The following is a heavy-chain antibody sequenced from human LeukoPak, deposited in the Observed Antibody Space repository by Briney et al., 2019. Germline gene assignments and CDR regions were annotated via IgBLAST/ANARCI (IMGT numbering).Heavy chain of an antibody. CDR3: ARAGADCSGTSCPRRDAFDV. CDR1: GGSFSAYY. Sequence: SETLSLTCAVYGGSFSAYYWSWIRQPPGKGLEWIGEINHSGSTNYNPSLESRVTISVDTSKNQFSLKLTSVTAADTAVYYCARAGADCSGTSCPRRDAFDVWGQGTMVTVSS. CDR2: INHSGST. D-gene: IGHD2-2*01. J-gene: IGHJ3*01. V-gene: IGHV4-34*01.